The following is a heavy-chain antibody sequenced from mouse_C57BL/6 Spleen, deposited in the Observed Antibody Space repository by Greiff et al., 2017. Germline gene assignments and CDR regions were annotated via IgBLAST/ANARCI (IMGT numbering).Heavy chain of an antibody. Sequence: VQLQQSGPGLVPPSQSLSITCTVSGFSLTSYGVRWVRQPPGQGLEWLGVIWGDGSTHYHSALISRLSISKDNSKSQVFLKLNSLQTDDTASFYCAKPYGYDGYFDVRGTGTTVTFSS. CDR3: AKPYGYDGYFDV. V-gene: IGHV2-3*01. CDR1: GFSLTSYG. D-gene: IGHD2-2*01. J-gene: IGHJ1*03. CDR2: IWGDGST.